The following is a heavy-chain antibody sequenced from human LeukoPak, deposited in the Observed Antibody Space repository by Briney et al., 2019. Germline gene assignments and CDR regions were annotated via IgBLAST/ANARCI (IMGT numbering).Heavy chain of an antibody. V-gene: IGHV3-30*19. D-gene: IGHD2-21*01. Sequence: GGSLRLSCAASGFTFSSYDMHWVRQAPGKGLEWVAVISYDGSNKYYADSVKGRFTISRDNSKNTLYLQMNSLRAEDTAVYYCASFRIPQDYWGQGTLVTVSS. CDR3: ASFRIPQDY. J-gene: IGHJ4*02. CDR1: GFTFSSYD. CDR2: ISYDGSNK.